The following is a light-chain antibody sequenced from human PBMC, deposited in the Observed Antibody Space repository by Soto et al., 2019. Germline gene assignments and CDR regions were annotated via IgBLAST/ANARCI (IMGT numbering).Light chain of an antibody. J-gene: IGKJ2*01. V-gene: IGKV3-20*01. CDR1: QSVSSSY. Sequence: EIVLTQSPGTLSLSPGERATLSCRASQSVSSSYLAWYQQKTGQAPRLLIYGASSRATGIPHWFSGSGSGTEFTLTISSLEPEDFAVYYCQQYGSSPPYTFGQGTKREIK. CDR2: GAS. CDR3: QQYGSSPPYT.